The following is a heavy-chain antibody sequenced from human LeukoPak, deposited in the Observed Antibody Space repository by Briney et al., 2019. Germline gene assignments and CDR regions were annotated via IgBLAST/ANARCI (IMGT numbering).Heavy chain of an antibody. CDR2: ISSSGSTI. CDR3: ARYSSSPLFDY. J-gene: IGHJ4*02. V-gene: IGHV3-48*03. Sequence: PGGSLRLSCAASGFNLNSYEMNWVRQAPGKGLEWVSYISSSGSTIYYADSVKGRFTISRDNAKNSLYLQMNSLRAEDTAVYYCARYSSSPLFDYWGQGTLVTVSS. CDR1: GFNLNSYE. D-gene: IGHD6-6*01.